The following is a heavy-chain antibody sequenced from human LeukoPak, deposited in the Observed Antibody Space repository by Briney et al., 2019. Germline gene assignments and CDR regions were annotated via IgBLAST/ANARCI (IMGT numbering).Heavy chain of an antibody. Sequence: QTGGSLRLSCAASGFTVSSNYMSWVRQAPGKGLEWVSVIYRDDTTYYADSVKGRFTIFRDNSKNTLYLQMNSLRAEDTAVYYCARDRGSDDPIDYWGQGTPVTVSS. V-gene: IGHV3-53*01. CDR1: GFTVSSNY. D-gene: IGHD2-15*01. J-gene: IGHJ4*02. CDR2: IYRDDTT. CDR3: ARDRGSDDPIDY.